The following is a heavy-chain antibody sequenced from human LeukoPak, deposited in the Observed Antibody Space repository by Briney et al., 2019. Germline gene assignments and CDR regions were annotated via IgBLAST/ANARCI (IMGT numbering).Heavy chain of an antibody. CDR1: GYTLTELY. V-gene: IGHV1-24*01. J-gene: IGHJ4*02. CDR2: FDPEDGET. Sequence: ASVKVSCKVSGYTLTELYMHWVRQAPGKGLEWMGGFDPEDGETIYAQKFQGRVTVTEDTSTDTAYMELSSLRSEDTAVYYCATAPPYFDYWGQGTLVTVSS. CDR3: ATAPPYFDY.